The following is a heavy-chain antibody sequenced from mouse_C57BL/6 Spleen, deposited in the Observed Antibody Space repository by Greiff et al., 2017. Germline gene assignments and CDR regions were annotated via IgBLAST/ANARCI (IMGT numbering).Heavy chain of an antibody. D-gene: IGHD1-1*01. J-gene: IGHJ1*03. V-gene: IGHV10-3*01. CDR2: IRSKSSNYAT. Sequence: EVQLVESGGGLVQPKGSLKLSCAASGFTFNTYAMHWVRQAPGTGLEWVARIRSKSSNYATYYADSVKDRFTISRDDSQSMLYLQMNNLKTEDTAMYYCVREGYYVSRRYFDVWGTGTTVTVSS. CDR3: VREGYYVSRRYFDV. CDR1: GFTFNTYA.